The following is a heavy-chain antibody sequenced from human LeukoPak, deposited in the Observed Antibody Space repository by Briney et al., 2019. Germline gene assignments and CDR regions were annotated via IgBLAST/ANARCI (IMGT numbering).Heavy chain of an antibody. CDR2: ISGSGGST. Sequence: GGSLRLSCAASGFTFSSYAMSWVREAPGKGLEWVSAISGSGGSTYYADSVEGRFTISRDNSKNTLYLQMNSLRAEDTAVYYCAKGYYSGFDSPFDYWGQGTLVTVSS. J-gene: IGHJ4*02. V-gene: IGHV3-23*01. CDR3: AKGYYSGFDSPFDY. CDR1: GFTFSSYA. D-gene: IGHD5-12*01.